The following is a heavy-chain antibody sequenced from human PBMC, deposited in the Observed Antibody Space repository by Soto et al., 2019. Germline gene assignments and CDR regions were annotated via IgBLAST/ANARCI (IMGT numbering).Heavy chain of an antibody. Sequence: PSETLSLTCAVYGGSFRGYYWSWIRQPPGKGLEWIGEINHTGSTTYNPSLKSRVTISVDTSKNQISLKLSYVTAADTAVYYCARGPVLSFVYTITCYDGMDVWGQGTMVTVSS. CDR3: ARGPVLSFVYTITCYDGMDV. V-gene: IGHV4-34*01. J-gene: IGHJ6*02. CDR1: GGSFRGYY. D-gene: IGHD5-12*01. CDR2: INHTGST.